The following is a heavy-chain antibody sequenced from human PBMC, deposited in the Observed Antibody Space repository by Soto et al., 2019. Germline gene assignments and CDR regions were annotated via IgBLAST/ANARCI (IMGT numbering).Heavy chain of an antibody. CDR2: IYYSGST. Sequence: SETLSLTCVVSGGSRSSYYWSWIRQPPGKGLEWIGYIYYSGSTNYNPSLKSRVTISVDTSKNQFSLKLSSVTAADTAVYYCARDGDGYNYWGQGTLVTVSS. D-gene: IGHD5-12*01. CDR3: ARDGDGYNY. V-gene: IGHV4-59*01. J-gene: IGHJ4*02. CDR1: GGSRSSYY.